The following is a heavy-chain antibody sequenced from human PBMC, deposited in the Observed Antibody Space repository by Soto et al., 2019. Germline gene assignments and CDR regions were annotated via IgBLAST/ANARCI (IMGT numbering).Heavy chain of an antibody. CDR1: GFTFGTYA. D-gene: IGHD5-12*01. CDR3: AKMGFRSSTGSYDYTMGV. Sequence: GGSLRLSCAASGFTFGTYAMTWVRQAPGKGLERVSVITGSGSSSYYADSVKGRFTISRDNSKNTLYLQMKSLRAEDTAVYYCAKMGFRSSTGSYDYTMGVWGQGTTVTVSS. V-gene: IGHV3-23*01. CDR2: ITGSGSSS. J-gene: IGHJ6*02.